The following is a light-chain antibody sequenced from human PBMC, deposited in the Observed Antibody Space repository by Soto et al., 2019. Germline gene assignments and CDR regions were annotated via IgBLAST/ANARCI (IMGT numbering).Light chain of an antibody. Sequence: EIVMTQSPATLSVSPGEGVTLSCRASQSVSSNLAWYQQRPGQAPRLLFYGASDRSTGLPARFSGSGSGTDFTLTISSLEPEDFAVYFCQQRSSWPFTFGGGTKVDIK. J-gene: IGKJ4*01. CDR2: GAS. CDR1: QSVSSN. CDR3: QQRSSWPFT. V-gene: IGKV3-11*01.